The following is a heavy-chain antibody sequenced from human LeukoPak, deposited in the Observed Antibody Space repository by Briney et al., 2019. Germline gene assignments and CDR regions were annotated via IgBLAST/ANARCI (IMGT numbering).Heavy chain of an antibody. Sequence: PSETLSLTCTVSGGSISSSSYYWGWIRQPPGKGLEWIGSIYYSGSTYYNPSLKSRVTISVDTTKNQFSLKLSSVTAADTAVYYCAKNEGYYDILTGYFQSIYYFDYWGQGTLVTVSS. D-gene: IGHD3-9*01. CDR2: IYYSGST. J-gene: IGHJ4*02. V-gene: IGHV4-39*07. CDR1: GGSISSSSYY. CDR3: AKNEGYYDILTGYFQSIYYFDY.